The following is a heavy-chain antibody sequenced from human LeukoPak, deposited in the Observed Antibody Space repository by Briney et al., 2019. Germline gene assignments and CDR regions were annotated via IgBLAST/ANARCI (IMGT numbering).Heavy chain of an antibody. V-gene: IGHV4-59*08. CDR2: IHYIGTT. J-gene: IGHJ6*02. CDR1: GGSISPYY. Sequence: PSETLSLTCAVSGGSISPYYWSWIRQAPGKGLEWIGYIHYIGTTNYNPPLKSRATISVDTSKNQFSLKVNSLTAADTAVYYCARHGVHSFYYYGLDAWGQGTTVTVSS. CDR3: ARHGVHSFYYYGLDA. D-gene: IGHD3-10*01.